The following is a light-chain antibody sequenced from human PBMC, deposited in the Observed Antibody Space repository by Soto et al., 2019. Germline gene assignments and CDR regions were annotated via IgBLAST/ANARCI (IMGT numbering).Light chain of an antibody. Sequence: DIKMTQSPSSLSSSVGARVTITCRASQGISHYLAWYQQKPGKVPQLLIYAASILHSGVASRFTGSGSGTDFTLTISSLQPEDVASYYCQKYDSAPLTFGGGTKVAIK. J-gene: IGKJ4*01. CDR3: QKYDSAPLT. CDR2: AAS. CDR1: QGISHY. V-gene: IGKV1-27*01.